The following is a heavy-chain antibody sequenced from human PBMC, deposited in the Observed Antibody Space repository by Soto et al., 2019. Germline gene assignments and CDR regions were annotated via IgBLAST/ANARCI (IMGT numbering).Heavy chain of an antibody. CDR1: GFTFSSYA. CDR3: AREFDVGGVVIPYYYGMDV. Sequence: QVQLVESGGGVVQPGRSLRLSCAASGFTFSSYAMHWVRQAPGKGLEWVAVISYDGSNKYYADSVKGRFTISRDNSKNTLYLQMNSLRAEDTAVYYCAREFDVGGVVIPYYYGMDVWGQGTTFTVSS. J-gene: IGHJ6*02. V-gene: IGHV3-30-3*01. D-gene: IGHD3-3*01. CDR2: ISYDGSNK.